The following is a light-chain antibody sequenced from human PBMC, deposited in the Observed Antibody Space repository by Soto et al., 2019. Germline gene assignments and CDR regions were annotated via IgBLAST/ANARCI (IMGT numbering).Light chain of an antibody. CDR2: YDS. Sequence: SYELTQPPSVSMPPGKTARITCGRNNIGSKSVHWYQQKPGQAPVLVIYYDSDRPSGIPERFSGSNSGNTATLTISRVEAGDEADYYCQVWDSSSDHRIGGGTKLTVL. V-gene: IGLV3-21*04. J-gene: IGLJ2*01. CDR1: NIGSKS. CDR3: QVWDSSSDHR.